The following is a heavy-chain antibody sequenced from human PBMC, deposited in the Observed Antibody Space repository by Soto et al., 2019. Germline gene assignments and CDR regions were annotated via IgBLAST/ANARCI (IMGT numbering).Heavy chain of an antibody. J-gene: IGHJ4*02. D-gene: IGHD5-12*01. CDR1: GGSISSGGYY. CDR3: GSSRYGQTFDY. V-gene: IGHV4-31*03. CDR2: IYYSGST. Sequence: SETLSLTCTVSGGSISSGGYYWTWIRQHPGKGLEWIGYIYYSGSTYYNPSLKSRVTISVDTSKNPFSLKLSSVTAADTAVYYCGSSRYGQTFDYWGQGTLVTVSS.